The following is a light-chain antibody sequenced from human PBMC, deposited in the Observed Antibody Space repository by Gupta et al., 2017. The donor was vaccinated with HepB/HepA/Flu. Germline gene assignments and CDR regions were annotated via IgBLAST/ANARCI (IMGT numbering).Light chain of an antibody. CDR3: QQEGYSPWT. V-gene: IGKV3-20*01. CDR2: ATS. CDR1: QSVPYNY. Sequence: EIVLTQSPGTLSLSPGERATLSCSASQSVPYNYLAWYQQKPGQTPRVLIFATSNRATALSDRFSGSGSGTDFTLSISRLEPEDFAVYYCQQEGYSPWTFGQGTKVEIK. J-gene: IGKJ1*01.